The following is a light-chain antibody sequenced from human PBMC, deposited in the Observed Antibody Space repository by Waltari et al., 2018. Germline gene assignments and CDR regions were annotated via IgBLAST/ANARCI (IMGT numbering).Light chain of an antibody. Sequence: DIQMTQSPSSLSASVGDRVTITCRASHTISNHLNWYQHKPGQAPRLLIFGVSSLRGGVPSRFRGSGSETDFTLTISGLQPEDLATYYCQHSDGPSPFGQGTKLEIK. CDR3: QHSDGPSP. CDR1: HTISNH. J-gene: IGKJ2*01. CDR2: GVS. V-gene: IGKV1-39*01.